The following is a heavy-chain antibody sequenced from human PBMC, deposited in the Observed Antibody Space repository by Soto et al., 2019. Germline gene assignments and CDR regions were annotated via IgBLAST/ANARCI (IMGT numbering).Heavy chain of an antibody. J-gene: IGHJ5*02. CDR1: GYTFTNYG. V-gene: IGHV1-18*01. CDR3: ARGVCPGTFHHQYSCLDP. CDR2: INTYNGNT. Sequence: ASVKVSCKASGYTFTNYGISWVRQAPGQGLEWMGWINTYNGNTNHAQKLQGRVTMTTDTSTSTAYMELRSLRSDDTAVYYCARGVCPGTFHHQYSCLDPRGQGTLVTGSS. D-gene: IGHD3-10*02.